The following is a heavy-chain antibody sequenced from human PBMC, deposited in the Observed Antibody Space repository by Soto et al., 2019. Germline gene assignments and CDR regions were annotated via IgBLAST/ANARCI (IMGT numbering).Heavy chain of an antibody. CDR1: GFTFSSYG. CDR3: AKGGGPRLNWFDS. J-gene: IGHJ5*01. V-gene: IGHV3-30*18. D-gene: IGHD2-15*01. CDR2: ISYDGSNK. Sequence: PGGSLRLSCAASGFTFSSYGMHWVRQAPGKGLEWVAVISYDGSNKYYADSVKGRFTISRDNSKNTLYLQMNSLRAEDTAVYYCAKGGGPRLNWFDSWGQGTLVPVSS.